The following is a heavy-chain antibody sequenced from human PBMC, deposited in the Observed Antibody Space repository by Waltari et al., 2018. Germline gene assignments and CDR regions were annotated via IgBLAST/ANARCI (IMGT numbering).Heavy chain of an antibody. CDR2: INPNSGGT. CDR1: GYTFTGYY. J-gene: IGHJ4*02. D-gene: IGHD6-13*01. CDR3: ARVWAAGLAHSPIDY. Sequence: QVQLVQAGAEVKKPGASVKVSCKASGYTFTGYYMHWVRQAPGQGLEWMGWINPNSGGTNYAQKFQGRVTMTRDTSISTAYMELSRLRSDDTAVDYCARVWAAGLAHSPIDYWGQGTLVTVSS. V-gene: IGHV1-2*02.